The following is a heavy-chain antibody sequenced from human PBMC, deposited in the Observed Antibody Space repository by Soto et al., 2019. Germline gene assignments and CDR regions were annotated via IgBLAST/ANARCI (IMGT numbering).Heavy chain of an antibody. CDR3: AKDLDPITATTFDF. Sequence: EVHLLESGGGLVQPGGSLRLSCVASKFPFTDFAMNWVRQAPGKGLEWVSAVSGRGDTTYYADSVNGRFTISRDNSQNIVFLRMDSLRAEDTGVYYCAKDLDPITATTFDFWGQGTLVTVSS. CDR2: VSGRGDTT. V-gene: IGHV3-23*01. CDR1: KFPFTDFA. J-gene: IGHJ4*02. D-gene: IGHD1-7*01.